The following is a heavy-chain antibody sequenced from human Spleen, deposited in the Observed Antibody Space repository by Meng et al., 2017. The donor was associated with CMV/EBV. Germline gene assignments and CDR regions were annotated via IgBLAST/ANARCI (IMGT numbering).Heavy chain of an antibody. CDR3: TYSSRLYDFRIGYYSYFDY. Sequence: SGPTLVKPTQTLTLTCTFSGFSLRTSGVGVGWIRQPPGKALEWLALIYWNDDKRYSPSLKSRLTITKDTSKNREVLTMTNMDPVDTATYYCTYSSRLYDFRIGYYSYFDYWGRGTLVTVSS. D-gene: IGHD3-3*01. CDR1: GFSLRTSGVG. CDR2: IYWNDDK. J-gene: IGHJ4*02. V-gene: IGHV2-5*01.